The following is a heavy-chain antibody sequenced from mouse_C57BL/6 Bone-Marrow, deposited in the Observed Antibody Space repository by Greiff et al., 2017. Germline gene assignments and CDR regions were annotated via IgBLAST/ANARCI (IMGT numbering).Heavy chain of an antibody. J-gene: IGHJ3*01. D-gene: IGHD2-1*01. CDR2: IYPGSGNT. CDR1: GYSFTSYY. V-gene: IGHV1-66*01. Sequence: QVQLQQSGPELVKPGASVKISCKASGYSFTSYYIHWVKQRPGQGLEWIGWIYPGSGNTKYNEKFKGKATLTADTSSSTAYMQLSSLTSEDCAVYYCARDYYGNSFAYWGQGTLVTVSA. CDR3: ARDYYGNSFAY.